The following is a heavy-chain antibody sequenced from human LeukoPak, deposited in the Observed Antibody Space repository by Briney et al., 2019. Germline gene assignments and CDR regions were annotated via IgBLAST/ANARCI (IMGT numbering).Heavy chain of an antibody. Sequence: GVSLRLSCAASGFPFTSYAITWVRQAPGKGLSWVSGISGSGVSRDYADSVKGRFTISRDNSKNTLYLQMNSLRVEDTAVYYCAKPRWRSHFDYWGQGTLVTVSS. CDR2: ISGSGVSR. J-gene: IGHJ4*02. CDR1: GFPFTSYA. CDR3: AKPRWRSHFDY. D-gene: IGHD3-16*02. V-gene: IGHV3-23*01.